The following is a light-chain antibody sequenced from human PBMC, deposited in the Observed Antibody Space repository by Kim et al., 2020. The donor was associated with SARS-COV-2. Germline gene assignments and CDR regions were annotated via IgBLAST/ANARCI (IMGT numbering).Light chain of an antibody. V-gene: IGKV3-20*01. CDR2: GAS. CDR3: QQYGSSPAT. CDR1: HTVTSNY. Sequence: PRERATLSGRASHTVTSNYLAWYQQKPGQAPRLLIYGASSRATGIPDRFSGSGSGTDFTLTISRLEPEDFAGYYCQQYGSSPATFGQGTKVEIK. J-gene: IGKJ1*01.